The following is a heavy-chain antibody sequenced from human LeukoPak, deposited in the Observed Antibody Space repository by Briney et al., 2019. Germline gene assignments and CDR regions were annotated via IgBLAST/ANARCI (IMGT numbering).Heavy chain of an antibody. CDR1: GGSFSGYY. V-gene: IGHV4-34*01. CDR3: ARGHIVGATGTFDY. D-gene: IGHD1-26*01. Sequence: SETLSLTCAVYGGSFSGYYRSWIRQPPGKGPEWIGEINHSGSTNYNPSLKSRVTISVDTSKNQFSLKLSSVTAADTAVYYCARGHIVGATGTFDYWGQGTLVTVSS. J-gene: IGHJ4*02. CDR2: INHSGST.